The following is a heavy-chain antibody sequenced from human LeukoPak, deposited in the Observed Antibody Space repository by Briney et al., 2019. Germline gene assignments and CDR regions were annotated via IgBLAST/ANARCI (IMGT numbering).Heavy chain of an antibody. Sequence: GGSLRLSCAASGFTFSSYSMNWVRQAPGKGLEWVSSISSSSSYIYYADSVKGRFTISRDNAKNSLYLQMNSLRAEDTAVYYCVGTVTTYDAFDIWGQGTMVTVSS. V-gene: IGHV3-21*01. J-gene: IGHJ3*02. D-gene: IGHD4-17*01. CDR3: VGTVTTYDAFDI. CDR2: ISSSSSYI. CDR1: GFTFSSYS.